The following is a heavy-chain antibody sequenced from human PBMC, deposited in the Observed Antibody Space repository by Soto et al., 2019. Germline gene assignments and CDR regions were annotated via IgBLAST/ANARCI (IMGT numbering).Heavy chain of an antibody. V-gene: IGHV3-7*03. Sequence: SGGSLRLCCEGSVFSFSLYWMSWFRQAPGKGLEWVANIKRDGSEQYYADSVKGRFTISRDNAKNSLFLEINSLKAEDTAVYYCARDKTTCDSVSGEDLWGPGTLVTVSS. CDR2: IKRDGSEQ. CDR3: ARDKTTCDSVSGEDL. CDR1: VFSFSLYW. J-gene: IGHJ5*02. D-gene: IGHD3-9*01.